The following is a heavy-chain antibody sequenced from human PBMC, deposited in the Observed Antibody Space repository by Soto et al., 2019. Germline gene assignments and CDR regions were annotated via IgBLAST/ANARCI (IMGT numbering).Heavy chain of an antibody. V-gene: IGHV3-23*01. Sequence: SLRLSCAASGFTFSSYAMSWVRQAPGKGLEWVSAISGSGGSTYYADSVKGRFTISRDNSKNTVYLQMNSLRAEDTAVYYCAKDPNYGDLSDYWGQGTLVTVSS. CDR1: GFTFSSYA. D-gene: IGHD4-17*01. CDR2: ISGSGGST. CDR3: AKDPNYGDLSDY. J-gene: IGHJ4*02.